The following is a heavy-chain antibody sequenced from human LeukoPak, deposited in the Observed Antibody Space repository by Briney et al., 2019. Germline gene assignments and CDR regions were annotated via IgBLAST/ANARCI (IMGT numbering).Heavy chain of an antibody. Sequence: GGSLRLSCAASGFTFSNYDMYWVRQATGKGLEWVSGIGTAGDTYYPGPVKGRFTISRENAKTSLSLQMNSLTVGDTAVYYCVRAERRDGYNYLAYWGQGTLVTVSS. D-gene: IGHD5-24*01. J-gene: IGHJ4*02. V-gene: IGHV3-13*01. CDR2: IGTAGDT. CDR3: VRAERRDGYNYLAY. CDR1: GFTFSNYD.